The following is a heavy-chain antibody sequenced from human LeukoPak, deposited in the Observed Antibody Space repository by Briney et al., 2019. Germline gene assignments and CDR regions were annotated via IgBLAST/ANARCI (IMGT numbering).Heavy chain of an antibody. CDR3: ARVLFYSSGNKSNRVDY. D-gene: IGHD6-19*01. CDR2: INPNSGGT. J-gene: IGHJ4*02. Sequence: ASVKVSCKASGYTFTGYYIHWVRQAPGQGLEWMGWINPNSGGTNNAQKFLGRVTMTRDTSISTAYMELSRLRSDDTAVYYCARVLFYSSGNKSNRVDYWGQGTLVTVSS. CDR1: GYTFTGYY. V-gene: IGHV1-2*02.